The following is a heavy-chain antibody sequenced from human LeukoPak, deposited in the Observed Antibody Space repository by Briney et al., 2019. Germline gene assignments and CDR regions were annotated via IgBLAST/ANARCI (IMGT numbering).Heavy chain of an antibody. CDR2: IYYSGST. D-gene: IGHD2-2*01. V-gene: IGHV4-39*07. CDR1: GGSISSSSYY. Sequence: PSETLSLTCTVSGGSISSSSYYWGWIRQPPGKGLEWIGSIYYSGSTYYNPSLKGRVTISVDTSKNQFSLKLSSVTAADTAVYYCARMGYCSSTSCHPGRFDYWGQGTLVTVSS. CDR3: ARMGYCSSTSCHPGRFDY. J-gene: IGHJ4*02.